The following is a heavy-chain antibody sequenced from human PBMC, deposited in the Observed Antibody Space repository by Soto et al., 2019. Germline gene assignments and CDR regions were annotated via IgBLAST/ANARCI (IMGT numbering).Heavy chain of an antibody. V-gene: IGHV3-11*06. CDR2: ISSSSSYT. CDR3: ARAPYDILTGYSPEIYYYYYGMDV. Sequence: GGSLRLSCAASGFTFSDYYMSWIRQAPGKGLEWVSYISSSSSYTNYADYVKGRFTISRDNAKNSLYLQMNSLRAEDTAVYYCARAPYDILTGYSPEIYYYYYGMDVWGQGTTVTVSS. D-gene: IGHD3-9*01. CDR1: GFTFSDYY. J-gene: IGHJ6*02.